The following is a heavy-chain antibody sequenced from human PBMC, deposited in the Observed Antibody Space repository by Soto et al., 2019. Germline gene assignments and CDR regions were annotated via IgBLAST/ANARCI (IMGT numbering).Heavy chain of an antibody. Sequence: QLHLVQSGAVVKKPGASVTVSCSASGYPVTAYYMHWVRQAPGRGLEWMGGINPATGAAKYTQTFQGRVTMTRATSPSNVFMELSGPTSEDPAVFYWARGGGVGVAGSAAFDMWGQGTLVTVSS. CDR3: ARGGGVGVAGSAAFDM. CDR2: INPATGAA. D-gene: IGHD3-3*01. V-gene: IGHV1-2*02. CDR1: GYPVTAYY. J-gene: IGHJ3*02.